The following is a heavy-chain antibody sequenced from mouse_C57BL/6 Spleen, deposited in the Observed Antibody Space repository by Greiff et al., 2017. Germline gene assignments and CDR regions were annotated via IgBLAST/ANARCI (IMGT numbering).Heavy chain of an antibody. CDR3: ASGLRSAMDY. V-gene: IGHV1-82*01. CDR2: IYPGDGDT. J-gene: IGHJ4*01. Sequence: QVQLQQSGPELVKPGASVKISCKASGYAFSSSWMNWVKQRPGKGLEWIGRIYPGDGDTNYNGKFKGKATLTADKSSSTAYMQLSSLTSEDSAVYFCASGLRSAMDYWGQGTSVTVSS. D-gene: IGHD2-4*01. CDR1: GYAFSSSW.